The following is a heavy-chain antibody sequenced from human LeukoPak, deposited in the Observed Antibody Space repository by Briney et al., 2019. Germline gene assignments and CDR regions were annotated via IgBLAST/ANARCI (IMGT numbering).Heavy chain of an antibody. J-gene: IGHJ5*02. CDR2: IYYSGST. CDR1: GGSISSSSYY. Sequence: SETLSLTCTVSGGSISSSSYYWGWIRQPPGKGLEWIGSIYYSGSTYYNPSLKSRVTISVDTSKNQFSLKLSSVTAADTAVYYCARHVPQWLANNWFDPWGQGTLVTVSS. V-gene: IGHV4-39*01. CDR3: ARHVPQWLANNWFDP. D-gene: IGHD6-19*01.